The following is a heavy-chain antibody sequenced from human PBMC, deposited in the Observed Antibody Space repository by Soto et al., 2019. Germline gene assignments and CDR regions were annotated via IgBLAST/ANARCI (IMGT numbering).Heavy chain of an antibody. V-gene: IGHV1-3*04. D-gene: IGHD2-15*01. Sequence: GDSVMVSCKTSGYTFTSYAIHWVRQAPGQGLEWLGWLNIGNGNTQYSPKLHDRVTLTRDTSASTAYMELSSLRSEDTAVYYCGREHLSGGRCYVHWFAPQGQGTLLSVSS. J-gene: IGHJ5*02. CDR3: GREHLSGGRCYVHWFAP. CDR1: GYTFTSYA. CDR2: LNIGNGNT.